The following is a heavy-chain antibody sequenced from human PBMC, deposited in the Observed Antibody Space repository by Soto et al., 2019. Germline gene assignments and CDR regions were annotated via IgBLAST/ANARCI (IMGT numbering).Heavy chain of an antibody. CDR1: GGSVNSGSFY. V-gene: IGHV4-61*01. CDR2: IYDSGST. Sequence: PSETLSLTCTASGGSVNSGSFYWSWIRQPPGKGLEWIAYIYDSGSTNYNPSLKSRVTISVDTSKNQFSLKLTSVTAADTAVYYCARSIKTYYLGVKWSDPWGQGTLVTVSS. D-gene: IGHD1-26*01. J-gene: IGHJ5*02. CDR3: ARSIKTYYLGVKWSDP.